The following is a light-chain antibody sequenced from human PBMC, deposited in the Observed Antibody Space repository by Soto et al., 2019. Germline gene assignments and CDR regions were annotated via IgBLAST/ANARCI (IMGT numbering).Light chain of an antibody. CDR3: QAYCCSPWT. J-gene: IGKJ1*01. V-gene: IGKV4-1*01. Sequence: DIVMTQSPDSLAVSLGERATINCRSSQSVLYSSSNKNYLAWYQQKPGQPPKLLIYWASTRESGVPDRFSGRGSGKDFPLPISNPQAEDVAIYYRQAYCCSPWTFGQGTKVEIK. CDR2: WAS. CDR1: QSVLYSSSNKNY.